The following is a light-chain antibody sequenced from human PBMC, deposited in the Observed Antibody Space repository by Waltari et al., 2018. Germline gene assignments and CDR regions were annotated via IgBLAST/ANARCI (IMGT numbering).Light chain of an antibody. CDR2: RDN. CDR1: SSNIGSNY. Sequence: QSVLIQPPSASGTPGQRVTISCSGSSSNIGSNYLCWYQQLPGAAPKLLLFRDNQLPSGFPDRFSASKFGTSASLAISGLRSEDESDYVCSTWDDSLSAWVFGGGTKLTVL. J-gene: IGLJ3*02. CDR3: STWDDSLSAWV. V-gene: IGLV1-47*01.